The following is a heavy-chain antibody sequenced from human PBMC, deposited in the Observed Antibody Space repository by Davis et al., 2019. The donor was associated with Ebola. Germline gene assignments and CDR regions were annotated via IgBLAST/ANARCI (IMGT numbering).Heavy chain of an antibody. V-gene: IGHV4-39*01. CDR2: IYYSGST. CDR3: ASLYYYYYGMDV. J-gene: IGHJ6*02. Sequence: MPSETLSLTCTVSGGSVNTGSYYWGWVRQAPGKGLEWLGSIYYSGSTYYNPSLKSRVTISVDTSKNQFSLKLSSVTAADTAVYYCASLYYYYYGMDVWGQGTTVTVSS. CDR1: GGSVNTGSYY.